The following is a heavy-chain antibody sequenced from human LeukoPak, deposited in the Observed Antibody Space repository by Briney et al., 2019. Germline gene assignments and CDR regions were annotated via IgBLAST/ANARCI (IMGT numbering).Heavy chain of an antibody. CDR2: IYHSGST. J-gene: IGHJ4*02. V-gene: IGHV4-34*01. Sequence: SETLSLTCAVYGGSFSGYYWSWIRQPPGKGLEWIGSIYHSGSTYYNPSLKSRVTISVDTSKNQFSLKLSSVTAADTAVYYCARLPGGIQLWGRSFDYWGQGTLVTVSS. CDR1: GGSFSGYY. CDR3: ARLPGGIQLWGRSFDY. D-gene: IGHD5-18*01.